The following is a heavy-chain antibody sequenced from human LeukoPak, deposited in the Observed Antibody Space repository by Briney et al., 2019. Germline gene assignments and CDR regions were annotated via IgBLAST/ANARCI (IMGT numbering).Heavy chain of an antibody. Sequence: GGSLRLSCAASGFTFSSYVMHWVRQAPGKGLEWVAIISYDGSNEYYADSVKGRFTISRDNSKNTLYLQMNSLRAEDTAVYYCARADPAAMAAVGFDYWGQGTLVTVSS. V-gene: IGHV3-30*04. CDR2: ISYDGSNE. CDR3: ARADPAAMAAVGFDY. CDR1: GFTFSSYV. D-gene: IGHD2-2*01. J-gene: IGHJ4*02.